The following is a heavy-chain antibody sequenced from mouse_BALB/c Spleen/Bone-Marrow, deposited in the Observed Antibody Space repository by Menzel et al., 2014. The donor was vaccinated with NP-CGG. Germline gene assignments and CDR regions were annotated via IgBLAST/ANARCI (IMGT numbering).Heavy chain of an antibody. CDR3: VRWTTYPLMDY. Sequence: EVKLMESGGGLVKPGGSLKLSCAASGFTFSSYAMSWVRQTPEKRLEWVASISSAGSTYYPNSVKGRFTVSRDSARNILYLQMSSLRSEDTAMYYCVRWTTYPLMDYWGQGTSVTVSS. D-gene: IGHD5-5*01. CDR2: ISSAGST. J-gene: IGHJ4*01. CDR1: GFTFSSYA. V-gene: IGHV5-6-5*01.